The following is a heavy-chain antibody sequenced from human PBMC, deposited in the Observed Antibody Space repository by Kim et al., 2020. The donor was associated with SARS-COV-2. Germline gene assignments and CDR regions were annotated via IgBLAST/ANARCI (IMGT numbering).Heavy chain of an antibody. Sequence: TYRNSADSVKGRFTISRDNSKNTVDLQMNSLRVEDTAVYYCARAREKSFDYWGQGTLVTVSS. CDR2: TYR. V-gene: IGHV3-30*07. J-gene: IGHJ4*02. CDR3: ARAREKSFDY.